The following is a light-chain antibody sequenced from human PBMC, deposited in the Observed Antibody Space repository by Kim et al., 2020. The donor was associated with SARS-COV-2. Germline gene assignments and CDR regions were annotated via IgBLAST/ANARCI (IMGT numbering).Light chain of an antibody. Sequence: SVSPGQTASITCSGDKLGDKYACWYQPKPGQSPVLVIYQDSKRPSGIPERFSGSNSGNTATLTISGTQAMDEADYYCQAWDSSTAVFGGGTKVTVL. J-gene: IGLJ2*01. CDR1: KLGDKY. CDR3: QAWDSSTAV. V-gene: IGLV3-1*01. CDR2: QDS.